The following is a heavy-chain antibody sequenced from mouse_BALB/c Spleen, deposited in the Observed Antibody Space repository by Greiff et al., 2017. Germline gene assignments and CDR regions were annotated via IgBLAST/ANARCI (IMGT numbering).Heavy chain of an antibody. D-gene: IGHD2-14*01. CDR1: GFSLTSYG. J-gene: IGHJ3*01. V-gene: IGHV2-9*02. CDR3: ARESGYPAWFAY. Sequence: VKLMESGPGLVAPSQSLSITCTVSGFSLTSYGVHWVRQPPGKGLEWLGVIWAGGSTNYNSALMSRLSISKDNSKSQVFLKMNSLQTDDTAMYYCARESGYPAWFAYWGQGTLVTVSA. CDR2: IWAGGST.